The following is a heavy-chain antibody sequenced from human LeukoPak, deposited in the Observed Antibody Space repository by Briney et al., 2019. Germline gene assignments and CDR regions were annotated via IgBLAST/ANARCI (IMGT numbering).Heavy chain of an antibody. CDR1: GGTFSSYA. CDR2: IIPIFGTA. V-gene: IGHV1-69*13. J-gene: IGHJ5*02. D-gene: IGHD6-13*01. CDR3: ARTYISSYYEVGWFDP. Sequence: SVKVSCKASGGTFSSYAISWVRQAPGQGLEWMGGIIPIFGTANYAQKFQGRITITADESTSTAYMELSSLKSEDTAVYYCARTYISSYYEVGWFDPWGQGTLVTVSS.